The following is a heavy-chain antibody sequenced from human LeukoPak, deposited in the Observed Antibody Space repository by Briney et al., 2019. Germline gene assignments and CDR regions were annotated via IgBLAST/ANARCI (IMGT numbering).Heavy chain of an antibody. CDR2: IYPGDSDT. CDR1: GYSFTSYW. J-gene: IGHJ5*02. Sequence: GESLKISCKGSGYSFTSYWTGWVRQMPGKGLEWMGIIYPGDSDTRYSPSFQGQVTISADKSISTAYLQWSSLKASDTAMYYCASLIAAAGPSNWFDPWGQGTLVTVSS. V-gene: IGHV5-51*01. D-gene: IGHD6-13*01. CDR3: ASLIAAAGPSNWFDP.